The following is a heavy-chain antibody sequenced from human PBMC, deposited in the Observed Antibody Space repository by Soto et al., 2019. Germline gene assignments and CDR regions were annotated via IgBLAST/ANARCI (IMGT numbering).Heavy chain of an antibody. CDR2: IEHSGSS. Sequence: QVQLQESGPGLVKPSQTLSLTCTVSGGFISSGDYYWNWIRQLPGKGLEWIGYIEHSGSSFYNPSLKGRVALALDTSKNQFSLKLNSVTAADTAVYYCAREVVPATVDFYYYYIDFWGKRTTVSVSS. D-gene: IGHD2-2*01. CDR3: AREVVPATVDFYYYYIDF. V-gene: IGHV4-31*03. J-gene: IGHJ6*03. CDR1: GGFISSGDYY.